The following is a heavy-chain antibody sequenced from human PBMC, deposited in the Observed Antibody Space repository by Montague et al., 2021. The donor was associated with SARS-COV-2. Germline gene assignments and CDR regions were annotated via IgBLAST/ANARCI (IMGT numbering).Heavy chain of an antibody. J-gene: IGHJ4*02. Sequence: ETLSLTCTVSGGSISSGSYWGWIRQPPGKGLEWIGTSDHSGITYYSPSLKSRVTISLDTSKNQFSLNLDSVTASDTAMYCCARVISAVAGANFYFDYWGQGTLVTVSS. D-gene: IGHD4/OR15-4a*01. CDR1: GGSISSGSY. V-gene: IGHV4-38-2*02. CDR3: ARVISAVAGANFYFDY. CDR2: SDHSGIT.